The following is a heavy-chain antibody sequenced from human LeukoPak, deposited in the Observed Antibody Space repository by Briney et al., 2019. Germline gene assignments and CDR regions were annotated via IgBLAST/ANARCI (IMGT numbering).Heavy chain of an antibody. CDR1: GDSVSSNSAA. V-gene: IGHV6-1*01. CDR3: ARGVMDCSSTSCRTYNWFDP. CDR2: TYYRSKWYN. J-gene: IGHJ5*02. D-gene: IGHD2-2*01. Sequence: SQTLSLTCAISGDSVSSNSAAWNWIRQSPSRGLEWLGRTYYRSKWYNDYAVSVKSRITINPDTSKNQFSLQLNSVTPEDTAVYYCARGVMDCSSTSCRTYNWFDPWGQGTLVTVSS.